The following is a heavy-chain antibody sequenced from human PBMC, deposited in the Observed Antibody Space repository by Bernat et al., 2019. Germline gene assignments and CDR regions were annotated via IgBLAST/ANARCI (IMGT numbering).Heavy chain of an antibody. J-gene: IGHJ5*01. CDR2: IYWDDDK. CDR3: APRCWYAAGHPNWFAS. V-gene: IGHV2-5*02. Sequence: QITLKESGPTLVKPTQTLTLTCTFSGFSLSTSGVGVGWIRQPPGKALEWLALIYWDDDKHYSPSLKSRLTITKDTSKNQVVLKMTNMDPVDTATYYCAPRCWYAAGHPNWFASWGQGTLVTISS. CDR1: GFSLSTSGVG. D-gene: IGHD2-8*01.